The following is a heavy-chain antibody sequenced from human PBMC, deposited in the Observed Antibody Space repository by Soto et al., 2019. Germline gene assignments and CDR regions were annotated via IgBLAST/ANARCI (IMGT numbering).Heavy chain of an antibody. J-gene: IGHJ5*02. CDR1: GYTFTGYY. D-gene: IGHD2-2*02. Sequence: ASVKVSCKASGYTFTGYYMHWVRQAPGQGLEWMGWINPNSGGTNYAQKFQGWVTMTRDTSISTAYMELSRLRSDDTAVYYCARGAVGPAAISVNENWFDPWGQGTLVPVSS. CDR3: ARGAVGPAAISVNENWFDP. V-gene: IGHV1-2*04. CDR2: INPNSGGT.